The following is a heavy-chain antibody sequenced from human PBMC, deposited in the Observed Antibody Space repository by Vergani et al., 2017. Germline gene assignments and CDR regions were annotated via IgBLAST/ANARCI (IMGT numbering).Heavy chain of an antibody. CDR3: ASPGNYIFPRYFDY. V-gene: IGHV4-59*11. CDR1: GGSISCHY. J-gene: IGHJ4*02. D-gene: IGHD1-7*01. Sequence: QVQLQESGPGLVKPSETLSLTCTVSGGSISCHYWSWIRQPPGKGLEWIGYIYYSGSTNYNPSLKSRVTISVDTSKNQFSLKLSSVTAADTAVYYCASPGNYIFPRYFDYWGQGTLVTVSS. CDR2: IYYSGST.